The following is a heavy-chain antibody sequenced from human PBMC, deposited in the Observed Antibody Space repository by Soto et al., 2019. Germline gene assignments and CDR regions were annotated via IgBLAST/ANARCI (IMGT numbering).Heavy chain of an antibody. CDR1: GFTFTSYA. CDR2: FSGRGDNT. V-gene: IGHV3-23*01. Sequence: EVQLLESGGGLVQPGGSLRLSCAASGFTFTSYAMSWVRQAPGKGLEWVSTFSGRGDNTYYADSVKGRFTISRDNCQRMLSVQMNSLGAEDTAIYHCARTSNFDYWGQGTLGTVSS. CDR3: ARTSNFDY. J-gene: IGHJ4*02.